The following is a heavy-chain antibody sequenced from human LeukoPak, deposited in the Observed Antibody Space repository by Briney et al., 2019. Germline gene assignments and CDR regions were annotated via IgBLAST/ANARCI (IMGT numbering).Heavy chain of an antibody. CDR1: GFTFSSYS. Sequence: GSLRLSCAASGFTFSSYSMSWVRQAPGRGLEWVSGISGSGGTIYYADSVKVRFTISRDNSKNTLYLQMNSLRAEDTAVYYCAKDLHGNYGEFDYWGQGTLVTVSS. J-gene: IGHJ4*02. CDR3: AKDLHGNYGEFDY. V-gene: IGHV3-23*01. D-gene: IGHD3-16*01. CDR2: ISGSGGTI.